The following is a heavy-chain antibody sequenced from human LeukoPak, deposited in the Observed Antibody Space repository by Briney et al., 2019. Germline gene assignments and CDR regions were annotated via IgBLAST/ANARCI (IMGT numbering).Heavy chain of an antibody. Sequence: ASVKVSCKVSGYTLTELSMHWVRQAPGKGLEWMGGIDPEDGETIYAQKFQGRVTMTEDTSTDTAYMELSRLRSDDTAVYYCVRGQLRQWLVEPFDYWGQGTLVAVSS. CDR1: GYTLTELS. V-gene: IGHV1-24*01. CDR2: IDPEDGET. D-gene: IGHD6-19*01. CDR3: VRGQLRQWLVEPFDY. J-gene: IGHJ4*02.